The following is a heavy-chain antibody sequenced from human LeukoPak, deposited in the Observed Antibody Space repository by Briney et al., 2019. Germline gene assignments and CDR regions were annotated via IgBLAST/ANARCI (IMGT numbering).Heavy chain of an antibody. J-gene: IGHJ5*02. CDR3: ARAGVGSGWHPDWFDP. CDR1: GFTFSSYA. D-gene: IGHD6-19*01. Sequence: PGGSLRLSCAASGFTFSSYAMSWVRQAPGKGLEWIGEINHSGSTNYNPSLKSRVTISVDTSKNQFSLKLSSVTAADTAVNYCARAGVGSGWHPDWFDPWGQGTLVTVSS. CDR2: INHSGST. V-gene: IGHV4-34*01.